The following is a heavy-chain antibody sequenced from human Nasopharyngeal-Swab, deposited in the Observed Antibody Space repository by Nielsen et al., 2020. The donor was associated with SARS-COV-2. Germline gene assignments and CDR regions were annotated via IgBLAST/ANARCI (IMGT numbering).Heavy chain of an antibody. V-gene: IGHV3-49*03. CDR1: GFTFGDYA. J-gene: IGHJ4*02. CDR3: ARGGDWTWYLDS. Sequence: GGSLRLSCTGSGFTFGDYAMTWFRQAPGKGLEWVSFIKSKLYGGTTESAASVKGRFTISRDDSKSIAYLQMNSLKTEDTAMYYCARGGDWTWYLDSWGQGTPVTVTS. CDR2: IKSKLYGGTT. D-gene: IGHD1-1*01.